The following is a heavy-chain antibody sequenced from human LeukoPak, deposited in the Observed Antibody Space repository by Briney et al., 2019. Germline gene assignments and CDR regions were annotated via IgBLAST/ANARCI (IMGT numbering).Heavy chain of an antibody. V-gene: IGHV4-39*07. J-gene: IGHJ1*01. D-gene: IGHD3-22*01. CDR2: IYYSGST. CDR3: ARHLADYDSSGYYYAEYLQH. CDR1: GGSISSSSYY. Sequence: PSETLSLTCTVSGGSISSSSYYWGWIRQPPGKGLEWIGSIYYSGSTYYNPSLKSRVTISVDTSKNQFSLKLSSVTAADTAVYYCARHLADYDSSGYYYAEYLQHWGQGTLVTVSS.